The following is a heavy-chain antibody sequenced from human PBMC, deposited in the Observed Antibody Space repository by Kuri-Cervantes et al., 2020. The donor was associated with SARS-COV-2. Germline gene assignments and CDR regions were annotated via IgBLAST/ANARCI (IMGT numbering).Heavy chain of an antibody. CDR3: ARDVTAYGSGYYYGMDV. D-gene: IGHD3-10*01. CDR1: GFAFSSYA. CDR2: ISSSGSTI. J-gene: IGHJ6*02. V-gene: IGHV3-48*02. Sequence: GGSLRLSCAASGFAFSSYAMNWVRQAPGKGLEWVSYISSSGSTIYYADSVKGRFTISGDNSKNTLYLQINSRRDEDTAVYYCARDVTAYGSGYYYGMDVWGQGTTVTVSS.